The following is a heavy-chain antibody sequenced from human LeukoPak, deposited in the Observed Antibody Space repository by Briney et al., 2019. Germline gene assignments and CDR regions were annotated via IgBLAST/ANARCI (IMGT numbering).Heavy chain of an antibody. CDR2: IIPIFGTA. V-gene: IGHV1-69*13. Sequence: SVKVSCKASGGTFSSYAISWVRQAPGQGLEWMGGIIPIFGTANYAQKFQGRVTITADESTSTAYMELSSLRSEDTAVYYCARDNRYCSSTSCSHNWFDPWGLGTLVTVSS. D-gene: IGHD2-2*01. CDR1: GGTFSSYA. J-gene: IGHJ5*02. CDR3: ARDNRYCSSTSCSHNWFDP.